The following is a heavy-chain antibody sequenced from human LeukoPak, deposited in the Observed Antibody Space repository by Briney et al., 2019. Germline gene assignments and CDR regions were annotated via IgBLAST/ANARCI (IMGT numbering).Heavy chain of an antibody. Sequence: GGSLRLSCAASGFDLKNHGMHWVRQAPGKALEWVAAISFDGGNINYADSVKGRFTISRDNSKNTLNLQMNSLRPDDTALYYCAKDWGPTGTHWYIDLWGRGTLITVSS. CDR2: ISFDGGNI. CDR3: AKDWGPTGTHWYIDL. J-gene: IGHJ2*01. CDR1: GFDLKNHG. D-gene: IGHD1-14*01. V-gene: IGHV3-30*18.